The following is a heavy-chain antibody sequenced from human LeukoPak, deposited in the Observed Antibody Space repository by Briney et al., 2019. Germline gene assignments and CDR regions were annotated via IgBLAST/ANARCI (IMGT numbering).Heavy chain of an antibody. CDR3: AELGITMIGGV. D-gene: IGHD3-10*02. CDR2: ISSSSGYI. J-gene: IGHJ6*04. V-gene: IGHV3-21*01. Sequence: GGSLRLSCAASGFTFSSYSMNWVRQAPGKGLEWVSCISSSSGYIYYADSVKGRFTISRDNAKDSLYLQMNNLRAEDTAVYYCAELGITMIGGVWGKGTTVTISS. CDR1: GFTFSSYS.